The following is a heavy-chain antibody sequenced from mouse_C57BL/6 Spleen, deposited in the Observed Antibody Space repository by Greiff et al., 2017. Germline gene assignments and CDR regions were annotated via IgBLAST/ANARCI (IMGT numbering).Heavy chain of an antibody. CDR3: ARPIGYAMDY. CDR2: INPNSGST. CDR1: GYTFTSYW. J-gene: IGHJ4*01. V-gene: IGHV1-64*01. Sequence: QVQLQQSGAELVKPGASVKLSCKASGYTFTSYWMHWVKQRPGQGLEWIGLINPNSGSTNYNEKFKSKATLTVDKSSSTAYMQISSLTSEDSAVYYCARPIGYAMDYWGQGTSVTVSS.